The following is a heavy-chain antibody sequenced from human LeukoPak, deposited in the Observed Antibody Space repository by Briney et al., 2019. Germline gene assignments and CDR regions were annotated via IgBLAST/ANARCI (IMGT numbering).Heavy chain of an antibody. CDR1: GFTFITYA. CDR3: VRGGGVVAGTYDY. Sequence: GGSLRLSCVASGFTFITYALHWVRQAPGKGLECVSAISNNGEDKYYADSVKGRFTISRDNSKNMLYLQMGSLRAEDMAVYYYVRGGGVVAGTYDYWGQGTLVTVSS. V-gene: IGHV3-64*02. J-gene: IGHJ4*02. D-gene: IGHD6-19*01. CDR2: ISNNGEDK.